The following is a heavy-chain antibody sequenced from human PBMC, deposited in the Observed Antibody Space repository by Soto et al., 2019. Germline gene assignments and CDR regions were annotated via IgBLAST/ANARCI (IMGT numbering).Heavy chain of an antibody. D-gene: IGHD3-10*01. CDR2: IDPSDSYT. V-gene: IGHV5-10-1*01. CDR3: ARLAMVRGVPPYVMDV. J-gene: IGHJ6*02. CDR1: GYSFTSYW. Sequence: PGESLKISCKGSGYSFTSYWISWVRQMPGKGLEWMGRIDPSDSYTNYSPSFQGHVTISADKSISTAYLQWSSLKASDTAMYYCARLAMVRGVPPYVMDVCAQGTSVTGSS.